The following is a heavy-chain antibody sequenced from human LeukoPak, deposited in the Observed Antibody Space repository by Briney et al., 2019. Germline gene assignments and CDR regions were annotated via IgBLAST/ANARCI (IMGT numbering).Heavy chain of an antibody. CDR1: GFMFSSYE. D-gene: IGHD1-14*01. V-gene: IGHV3-48*03. CDR2: IGNTGRTI. J-gene: IGHJ4*02. Sequence: GGSLRLSCAASGFMFSSYEMNWVRQAPGRGLEWVSYIGNTGRTIYYVDSVKGRFTVSRDNAKNSLYLQMNSLRAEDTAIYYCVRGDRYFFDYWGQGTLVTVSS. CDR3: VRGDRYFFDY.